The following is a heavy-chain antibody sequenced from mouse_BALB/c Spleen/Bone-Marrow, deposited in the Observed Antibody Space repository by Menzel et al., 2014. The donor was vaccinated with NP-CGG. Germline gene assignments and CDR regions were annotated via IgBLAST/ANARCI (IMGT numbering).Heavy chain of an antibody. Sequence: VQLQQSGPELVKPGASVKMSCKASGYTFTSYIMQWVKPKPGQGLEWIGYINPYNDGPKYNEKFKGKATLTSDKSSSTAYMELGSLTSEDSAVYYCAGEVVATDYFDSWGQGTTLTVSS. D-gene: IGHD1-1*01. J-gene: IGHJ2*01. CDR2: INPYNDGP. V-gene: IGHV1-14*01. CDR1: GYTFTSYI. CDR3: AGEVVATDYFDS.